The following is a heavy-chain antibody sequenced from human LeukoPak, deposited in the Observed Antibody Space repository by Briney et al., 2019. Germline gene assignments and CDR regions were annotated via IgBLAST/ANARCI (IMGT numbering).Heavy chain of an antibody. CDR1: GGSFSGYY. CDR3: ARGLTKSLRLGELPF. Sequence: SETLSLTCAVYGGSFSGYYWSWIRQPPGKGLEWIGEINHSGSTNYNPSLKSRVTISVDTSKNQFSLKLSSVTAADTAVYYCARGLTKSLRLGELPFWGQGTLVTVSS. V-gene: IGHV4-34*01. CDR2: INHSGST. D-gene: IGHD3-16*02. J-gene: IGHJ4*02.